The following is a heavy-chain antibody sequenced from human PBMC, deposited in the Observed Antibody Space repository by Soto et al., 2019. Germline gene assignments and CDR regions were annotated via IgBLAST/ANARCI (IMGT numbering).Heavy chain of an antibody. V-gene: IGHV3-7*03. CDR1: GFTFSSYW. Sequence: EVQLVESGGGLVQPGGSLRLSCAASGFTFSSYWMSWVRQAPGKGLEWVANIKQDGSDKYYVDSMRGRFTISRDNAKNSLYLQMDSLRAEDTAVYFCAREDPVAVLRFWGQGTPVTVSS. J-gene: IGHJ4*02. D-gene: IGHD2-21*01. CDR2: IKQDGSDK. CDR3: AREDPVAVLRF.